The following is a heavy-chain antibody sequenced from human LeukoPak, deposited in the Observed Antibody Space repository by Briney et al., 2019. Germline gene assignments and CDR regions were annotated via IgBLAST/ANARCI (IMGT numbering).Heavy chain of an antibody. CDR2: IDPKIDGT. J-gene: IGHJ5*02. Sequence: ASVKVSCKTSGYNFIDYYIHWVRQAPGQGLEWMAWIDPKIDGTNYAQKFQGRVTVTKDTSISTAYMELSSLRSDDTAVYYCVRGVAAPNWFDPWGQGTLVTVSS. D-gene: IGHD2-15*01. V-gene: IGHV1-2*02. CDR1: GYNFIDYY. CDR3: VRGVAAPNWFDP.